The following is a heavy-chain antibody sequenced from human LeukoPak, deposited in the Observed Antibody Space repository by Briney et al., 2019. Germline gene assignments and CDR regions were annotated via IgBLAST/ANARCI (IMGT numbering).Heavy chain of an antibody. CDR2: ITASSVTT. Sequence: PGGSLRLSCAASGFTFSSYAMSWVRQAPGKGLEWISTITASSVTTYYADSVKGRFTISRDNSKNTLFLQMNSLRAEDTAVYYFANAPSDTSGFSSPNYFDYWCQGTLFTDSS. V-gene: IGHV3-23*01. CDR3: ANAPSDTSGFSSPNYFDY. J-gene: IGHJ4*02. CDR1: GFTFSSYA. D-gene: IGHD3-22*01.